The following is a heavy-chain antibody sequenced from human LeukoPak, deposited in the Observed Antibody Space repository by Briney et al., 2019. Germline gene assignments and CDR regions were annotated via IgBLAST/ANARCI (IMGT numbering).Heavy chain of an antibody. J-gene: IGHJ2*01. CDR1: GYTFSDYG. CDR2: IGAYNGHT. CDR3: ARGWGDGYNKDWYFDL. Sequence: GASVKVSCKASGYTFSDYGITWVRQAPGQGLEWMGRIGAYNGHTNKAQKFEGRVTMTTDTATSTAYMELRSLRSDDTAVYYCARGWGDGYNKDWYFDLWGRGTLVTVSS. V-gene: IGHV1-18*01. D-gene: IGHD5-24*01.